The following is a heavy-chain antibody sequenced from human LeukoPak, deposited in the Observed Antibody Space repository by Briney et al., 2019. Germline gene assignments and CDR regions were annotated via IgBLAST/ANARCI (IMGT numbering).Heavy chain of an antibody. J-gene: IGHJ6*02. CDR2: IYSGGST. D-gene: IGHD6-13*01. Sequence: GGPLRLSCAASGFTVSSNYMSWVRQAPGKGLEWVSVIYSGGSTYYADSVKGRFTISRDNSKNTLYLQMNSLRAEDTAVYYCARDRYSSTITDYYYYYYGMDVWGQGTTVTVSS. V-gene: IGHV3-66*01. CDR1: GFTVSSNY. CDR3: ARDRYSSTITDYYYYYYGMDV.